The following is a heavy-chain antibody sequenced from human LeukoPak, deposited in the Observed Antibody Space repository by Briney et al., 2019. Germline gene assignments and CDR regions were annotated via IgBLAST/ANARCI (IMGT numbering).Heavy chain of an antibody. D-gene: IGHD4-23*01. V-gene: IGHV4-4*02. J-gene: IGHJ4*02. CDR3: ARENGGNSHFFDY. Sequence: PSGTLSLTCAVSGGSISSSNWWSWVRQPPGKGLEWIGEIYHSGSTNYNPSLKSRVTISVDTSKNQFSLKLSSVTAADTAVYFCARENGGNSHFFDYWGQGTLVTVSS. CDR2: IYHSGST. CDR1: GGSISSSNW.